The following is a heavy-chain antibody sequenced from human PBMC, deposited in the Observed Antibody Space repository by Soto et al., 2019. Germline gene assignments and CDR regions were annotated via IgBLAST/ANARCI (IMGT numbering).Heavy chain of an antibody. CDR2: ISAYNGNT. J-gene: IGHJ4*02. V-gene: IGHV1-18*01. D-gene: IGHD5-12*01. CDR1: GFTFTSYG. CDR3: ARDRLDFRNSGYDF. Sequence: ASVKVSCKASGFTFTSYGISWVRQAPGQGLEWMGWISAYNGNTNYAQKLQGRVTMTTDTSTSTAYMELRSLRSDDTAVYYCARDRLDFRNSGYDFWGQGTLVTVSS.